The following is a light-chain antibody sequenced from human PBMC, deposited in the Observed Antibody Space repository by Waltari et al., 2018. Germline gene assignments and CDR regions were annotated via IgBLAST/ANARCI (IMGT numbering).Light chain of an antibody. CDR3: AGWDDSLNGVV. CDR1: NSNIGSNT. J-gene: IGLJ2*01. V-gene: IGLV1-44*01. CDR2: NNN. Sequence: QSVLTQPPSASGTPGQRVTISCSGSNSNIGSNTVNWYQHLPGTAPKLLIYNNNQRPSGVPDRFSGSKSGTSASLAISGLLSKDEGDYYCAGWDDSLNGVVFGGGTKLTVL.